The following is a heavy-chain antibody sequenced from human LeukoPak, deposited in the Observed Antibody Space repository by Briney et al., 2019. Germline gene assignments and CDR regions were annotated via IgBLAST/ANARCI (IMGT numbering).Heavy chain of an antibody. D-gene: IGHD5-12*01. CDR1: GFTFSSYS. Sequence: GGSLRLSCAASGFTFSSYSMNWVRQAPGKGLEWVSGISWNSGSIGYADSVKGRFTISRDNAKNSLYLQMNSLRAEDTALYYCALSRGLRPSPLDYWGQGTLVTVSS. V-gene: IGHV3-9*01. CDR3: ALSRGLRPSPLDY. CDR2: ISWNSGSI. J-gene: IGHJ4*02.